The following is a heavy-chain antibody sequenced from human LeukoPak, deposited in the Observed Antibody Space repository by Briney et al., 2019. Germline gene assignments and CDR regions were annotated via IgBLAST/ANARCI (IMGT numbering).Heavy chain of an antibody. J-gene: IGHJ4*02. Sequence: SETLSLICIVSGGSISSSSYYWGWIRQPPGKGLEWIGSIYYSGSTYYNPSLKSRVTISVDTSKNQFSLKLSSVTAADTAVYYCARHEGSYGFNYWGQGTLVTVSS. CDR2: IYYSGST. V-gene: IGHV4-39*01. D-gene: IGHD5-18*01. CDR1: GGSISSSSYY. CDR3: ARHEGSYGFNY.